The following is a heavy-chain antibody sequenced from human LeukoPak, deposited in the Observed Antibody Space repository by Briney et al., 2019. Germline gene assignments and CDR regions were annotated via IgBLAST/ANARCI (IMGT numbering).Heavy chain of an antibody. V-gene: IGHV3-73*01. CDR2: MDKETNLYAT. CDR3: TRDSGTYSWFDP. CDR1: GFTFSVSA. J-gene: IGHJ5*02. Sequence: GGSLRLSCVASGFTFSVSAIHWVRQSSGKGLEWIGHMDKETNLYATALAASVKGRFTVSRDDSKNTAYLHMNSLKTEDTALYYRTRDSGTYSWFDPWGQGTLVTVSS. D-gene: IGHD1-26*01.